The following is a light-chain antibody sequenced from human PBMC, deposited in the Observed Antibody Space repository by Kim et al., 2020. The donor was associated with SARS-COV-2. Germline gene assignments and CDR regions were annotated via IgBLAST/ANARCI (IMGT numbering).Light chain of an antibody. V-gene: IGLV2-11*01. J-gene: IGLJ1*01. Sequence: QSALTQPRSVSGSPGQSVIISCTGRSSDIGAYNYISWYQQHAGEVPKLMIFDVNKRPSGVPDRFSGSKSGNTASLTISGLQAEDEADYYCCSYAGRYTYVFGTGTKVTVL. CDR2: DVN. CDR3: CSYAGRYTYV. CDR1: SSDIGAYNY.